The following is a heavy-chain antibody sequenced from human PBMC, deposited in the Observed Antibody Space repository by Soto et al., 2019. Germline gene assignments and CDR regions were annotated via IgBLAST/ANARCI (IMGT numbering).Heavy chain of an antibody. CDR1: GYTLTELS. CDR2: FDPEDGET. V-gene: IGHV1-24*01. J-gene: IGHJ3*02. Sequence: ASVKVSCKVSGYTLTELSMHWVRQAPGKGLEWMGGFDPEDGETIYAQKFQGRVTMTEDTSTDTANMELSSLRSDDTAVYYCASSIGVPGHDAFDIWGQGTMVTVSS. D-gene: IGHD6-19*01. CDR3: ASSIGVPGHDAFDI.